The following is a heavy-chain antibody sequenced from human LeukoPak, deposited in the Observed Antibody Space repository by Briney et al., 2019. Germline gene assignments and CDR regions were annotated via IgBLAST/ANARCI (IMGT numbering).Heavy chain of an antibody. J-gene: IGHJ4*02. CDR3: AKDLDPLYSSSWYCFDY. CDR1: GFTFSSYA. D-gene: IGHD6-13*01. Sequence: GGSLRLSCAASGFTFSSYAMSWVRQAPGKGLEWVSAISGRGGSTYYADSVKGRFTISRDNSKNTLYLQMNSLRAEDTAVYYCAKDLDPLYSSSWYCFDYLGQGTLVTVSS. CDR2: ISGRGGST. V-gene: IGHV3-23*01.